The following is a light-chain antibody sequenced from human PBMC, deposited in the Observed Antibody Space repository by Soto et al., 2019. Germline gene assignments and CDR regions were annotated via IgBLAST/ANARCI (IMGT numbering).Light chain of an antibody. CDR2: AAS. V-gene: IGKV1-39*01. CDR1: QSISSY. CDR3: QQSYNIPLT. Sequence: DIQMTQSPSSLSASLGDIVTIACRASQSISSYLNWYQHKPGRAPDLLIYAASSLQSGVPSRFSGSGSGTDFTLTIISLQPEDFATYFCQQSYNIPLTFGGGTK. J-gene: IGKJ4*01.